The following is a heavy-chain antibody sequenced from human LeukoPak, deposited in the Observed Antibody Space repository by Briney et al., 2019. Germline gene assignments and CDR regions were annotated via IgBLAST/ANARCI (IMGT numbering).Heavy chain of an antibody. V-gene: IGHV4-34*01. CDR1: GGSFSGYY. CDR3: VGGFTLFDP. CDR2: INHSGST. Sequence: PSETLSLTCAVYGGSFSGYYWSWIRQPPGKGLEWIGEINHSGSTNYNPSLKSRVTISVDTSKNLFSLKLSSVTAADTAVYYCVGGFTLFDPWGQGTLVTVSS. D-gene: IGHD2/OR15-2a*01. J-gene: IGHJ5*02.